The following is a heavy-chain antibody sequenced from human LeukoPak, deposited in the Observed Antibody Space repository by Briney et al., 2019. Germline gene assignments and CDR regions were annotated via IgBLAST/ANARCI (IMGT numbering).Heavy chain of an antibody. J-gene: IGHJ6*04. CDR1: GFTFSSYE. D-gene: IGHD2-15*01. Sequence: GGSLRLSCAASGFTFSSYEMNWVRLAPGKGLEWVSYISSSGSTIYYADSVKGRFTISRDNAKNSLYLQMNSLRAEDTAVYYCAKYCSGGSCYSGYYYYGMDVWGKGTTVTVSS. V-gene: IGHV3-48*03. CDR3: AKYCSGGSCYSGYYYYGMDV. CDR2: ISSSGSTI.